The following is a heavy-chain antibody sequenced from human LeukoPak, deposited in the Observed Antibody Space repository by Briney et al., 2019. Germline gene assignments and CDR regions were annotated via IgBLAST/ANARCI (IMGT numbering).Heavy chain of an antibody. V-gene: IGHV4-59*01. Sequence: SETLSLTCTVSGGSISSYYWSWIRQPPGKGLEWIGYIYYSGSTNYNPSLKSRVTISVDTSKNQFSLKLSSVTAADTAVYYCARFSILGMIDYWGQGTLVTVSS. CDR2: IYYSGST. CDR3: ARFSILGMIDY. J-gene: IGHJ4*02. D-gene: IGHD7-27*01. CDR1: GGSISSYY.